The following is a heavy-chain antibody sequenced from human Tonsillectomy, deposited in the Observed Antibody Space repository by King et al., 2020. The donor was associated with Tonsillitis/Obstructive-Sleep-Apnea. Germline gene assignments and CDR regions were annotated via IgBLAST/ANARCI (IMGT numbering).Heavy chain of an antibody. CDR2: IYFSGST. CDR3: ARVSPYYYDSSGYYDY. CDR1: GGAISSGGYY. V-gene: IGHV4-31*03. J-gene: IGHJ4*02. Sequence: QMQLQESGPGLVKPSQTLSLTCTVSGGAISSGGYYWSWIRQHPGEGLEWIGYIYFSGSTYYNPSLKSRVTISVDTSKNQFSLKLSSVTAAATAVYYCARVSPYYYDSSGYYDYWGQGTLVTVSS. D-gene: IGHD3-22*01.